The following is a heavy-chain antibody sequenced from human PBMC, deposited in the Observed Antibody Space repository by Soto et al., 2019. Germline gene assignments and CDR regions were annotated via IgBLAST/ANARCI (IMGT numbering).Heavy chain of an antibody. CDR2: VQYSGII. J-gene: IGHJ4*02. V-gene: IGHV4-31*03. D-gene: IGHD6-25*01. Sequence: QVQLQESGPGLVKPSGTLSLTCTVSGVSINHCNDYWSWIRQHPGKGLEWIGHVQYSGIIHYNPSLQSRVTMSVDTSKTQVSLELSSATVAYTAVYYCVRGTDLYKCGFWGQGTLVTVCS. CDR3: VRGTDLYKCGF. CDR1: GVSINHCNDY.